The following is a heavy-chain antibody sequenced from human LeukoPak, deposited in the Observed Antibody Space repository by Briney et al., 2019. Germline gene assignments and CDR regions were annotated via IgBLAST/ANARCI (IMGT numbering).Heavy chain of an antibody. CDR3: AKSDVFGSSGCPGY. Sequence: GGSLRLSCAASGFTFDDYAMHWVRQAPGKGLEWVSLISGDGGSTYYADSVKGRFTIPRDNSKNSLYPQMNSLRTEDTALYYCAKSDVFGSSGCPGYWGQGTLVTVSS. V-gene: IGHV3-43*02. D-gene: IGHD6-19*01. CDR1: GFTFDDYA. CDR2: ISGDGGST. J-gene: IGHJ4*02.